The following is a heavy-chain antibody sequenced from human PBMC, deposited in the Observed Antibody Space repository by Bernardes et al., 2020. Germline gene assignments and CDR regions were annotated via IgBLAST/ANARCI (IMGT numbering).Heavy chain of an antibody. V-gene: IGHV3-21*01. CDR3: ARVLLWFRELGRSGAFDI. J-gene: IGHJ3*02. Sequence: GGSLRLSCAASGFTFSSYSMNWVRQAPGKGLEWVSSISSSSSYIYYADSVKGRFTISRDNAKNSLYLQMNSLRAEDTAVYYCARVLLWFRELGRSGAFDIWGQGTMVTVSS. CDR1: GFTFSSYS. CDR2: ISSSSSYI. D-gene: IGHD3-10*01.